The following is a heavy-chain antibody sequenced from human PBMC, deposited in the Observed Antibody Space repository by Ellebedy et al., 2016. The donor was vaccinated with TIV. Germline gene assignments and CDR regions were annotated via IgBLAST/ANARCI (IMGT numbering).Heavy chain of an antibody. J-gene: IGHJ4*02. CDR2: ISGSGRST. D-gene: IGHD3-10*01. CDR1: GFTVSNNY. V-gene: IGHV3-23*01. CDR3: ARTRWFGESLALGGTFDY. Sequence: GESLKISCSASGFTVSNNYMSWVRQAPGKGLEWVSAISGSGRSTYYADSVKGRFTISRDNSKNTLYLQMNSLRAEDTAVYYSARTRWFGESLALGGTFDYWGQGTLVTVSS.